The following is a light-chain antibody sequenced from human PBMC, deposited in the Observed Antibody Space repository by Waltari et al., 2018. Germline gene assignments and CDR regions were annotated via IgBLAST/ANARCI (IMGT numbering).Light chain of an antibody. CDR2: DNT. CDR3: QSYDSSLRGFYV. J-gene: IGLJ1*01. Sequence: QSVLTPPPSLSGAPGQRVTIASPGSRSNIRSGSGVQWHQQFPGTAPKLLIYDNTNRPSGVPARFSGSKSGTSASLAITGLQAEDEADYYCQSYDSSLRGFYVFGTGTKVTV. V-gene: IGLV1-40*01. CDR1: RSNIRSGSG.